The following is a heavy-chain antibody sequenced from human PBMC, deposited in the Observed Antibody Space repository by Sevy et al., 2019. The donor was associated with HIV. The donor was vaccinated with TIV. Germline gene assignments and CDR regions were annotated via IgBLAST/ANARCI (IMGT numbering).Heavy chain of an antibody. V-gene: IGHV3-9*01. Sequence: GGSLRLSCAASGFSIDDYAMHWVRQAPGKGLEWVSGINWNSGSIGYADSVKGRFTISRDKAKNSVYLQMNSLRAEDTALYYCAKDDKTTYYYYGMDVWGQGTTVTVSS. J-gene: IGHJ6*02. CDR3: AKDDKTTYYYYGMDV. D-gene: IGHD4-17*01. CDR2: INWNSGSI. CDR1: GFSIDDYA.